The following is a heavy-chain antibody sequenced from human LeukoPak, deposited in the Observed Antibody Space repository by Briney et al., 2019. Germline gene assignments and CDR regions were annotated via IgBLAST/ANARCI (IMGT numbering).Heavy chain of an antibody. Sequence: GGSLRLSCAASGFTFSGSAMHWVRQASGKGLEWVGRIRSKANSYATAYAASVKGRFTISRDDSKNTAYLQMNSLKTEDTAVYYCTRLPIAAASTRDYWGQGTLVTVSS. D-gene: IGHD6-13*01. V-gene: IGHV3-73*01. CDR2: IRSKANSYAT. J-gene: IGHJ4*02. CDR3: TRLPIAAASTRDY. CDR1: GFTFSGSA.